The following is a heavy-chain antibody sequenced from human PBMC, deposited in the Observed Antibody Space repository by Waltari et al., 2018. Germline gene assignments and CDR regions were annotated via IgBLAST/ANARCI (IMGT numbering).Heavy chain of an antibody. D-gene: IGHD6-19*01. J-gene: IGHJ4*02. CDR3: AKDSRSSGFVDY. CDR2: IWYDGSNK. Sequence: QVQLVESGGGVVQPGRSLRLSCAASGFTFSSYGMHWVRQAPGKGLEWVSVIWYDGSNKYYADSVKGRFTISRDNAKNSLYLQMNSLRAEDTALYYCAKDSRSSGFVDYWGQGTLVTVSS. CDR1: GFTFSSYG. V-gene: IGHV3-33*03.